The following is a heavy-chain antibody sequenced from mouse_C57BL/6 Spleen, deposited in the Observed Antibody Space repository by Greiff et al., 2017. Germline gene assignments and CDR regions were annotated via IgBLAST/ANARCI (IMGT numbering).Heavy chain of an antibody. D-gene: IGHD4-1*01. CDR2: INYDGSST. Sequence: EVKLVESEGGLVQPGSSMKLSCTASGFTFSDYYMAWVRQVPDKGLEWVANINYDGSSTYYLDSLKSRFIISRDNAKNILYLQMSSLKSEDTATYYCAREANWDHFDYWGQGTTLTVSS. CDR1: GFTFSDYY. CDR3: AREANWDHFDY. J-gene: IGHJ2*01. V-gene: IGHV5-16*01.